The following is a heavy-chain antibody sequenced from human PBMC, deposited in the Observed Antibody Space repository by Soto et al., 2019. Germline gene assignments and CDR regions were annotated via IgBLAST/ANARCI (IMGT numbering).Heavy chain of an antibody. D-gene: IGHD2-21*02. V-gene: IGHV4-39*07. J-gene: IGHJ6*02. Sequence: SETLSLTCTVSAGSLGSSSYYCGWIRQPPGKGLEWIGTIYYSGSAYYNPSLKSRVTISVDTSKNQFSLKLNSVTAADTAVYYCARDLWGYCGTDCYPLDVWGQGTTVTVS. CDR1: AGSLGSSSYY. CDR3: ARDLWGYCGTDCYPLDV. CDR2: IYYSGSA.